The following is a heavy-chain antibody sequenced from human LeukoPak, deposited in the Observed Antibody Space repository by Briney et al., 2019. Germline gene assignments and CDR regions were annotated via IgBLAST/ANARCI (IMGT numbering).Heavy chain of an antibody. V-gene: IGHV3-30*02. Sequence: GGSLRLSCAASGYTFTTYGMHWVRQAPGKGLERVAFIRDDGSNKFYADSVKGRLTISRDNSKNTLYLQMNSLRAEDTAVYYCAKGDALETIIDYWGQGTLVTVSS. CDR3: AKGDALETIIDY. CDR1: GYTFTTYG. CDR2: IRDDGSNK. D-gene: IGHD6-6*01. J-gene: IGHJ4*02.